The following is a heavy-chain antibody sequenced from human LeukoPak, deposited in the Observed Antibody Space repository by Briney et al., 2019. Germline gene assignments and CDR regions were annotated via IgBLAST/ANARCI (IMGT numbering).Heavy chain of an antibody. V-gene: IGHV4-4*07. CDR3: ARDNTGNYAPDY. Sequence: SETLSLTCAVYGGSFSGYYWSWIRQPAGKGLEWIGRIYTSGSTNYNPSLKSRVTMSVDTSKNQFSLKLSSVTAADTAVYYCARDNTGNYAPDYWGQGTLVTVSS. J-gene: IGHJ4*02. CDR1: GGSFSGYY. CDR2: IYTSGST. D-gene: IGHD1-7*01.